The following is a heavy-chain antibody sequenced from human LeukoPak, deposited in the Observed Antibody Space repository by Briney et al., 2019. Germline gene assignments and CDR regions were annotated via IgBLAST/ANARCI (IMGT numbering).Heavy chain of an antibody. CDR3: AKDLQWELPRGDALDI. Sequence: ASVKVSCKSSGYTFTDYYMHWARQAPGQGLEWMRWINPKSGGTNYAQNFQGRVTMTRNTSISTAYMELSRLRSDDTAVYYCAKDLQWELPRGDALDIWGQGTMVTVSS. CDR1: GYTFTDYY. J-gene: IGHJ3*02. V-gene: IGHV1-2*02. D-gene: IGHD1-26*01. CDR2: INPKSGGT.